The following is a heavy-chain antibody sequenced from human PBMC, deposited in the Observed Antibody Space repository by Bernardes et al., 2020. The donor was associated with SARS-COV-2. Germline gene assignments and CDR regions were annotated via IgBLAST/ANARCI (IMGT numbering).Heavy chain of an antibody. CDR2: ISDSGDST. CDR1: GFTFSSYA. Sequence: GGSLRLSCAASGFTFSSYAMSWVRQAPGKGLEWVSGISDSGDSTYYADSVKGRFTISRDNSKNTLYLQMNSLRAEDTAVYFCAKDRREWEQNFDYWGQGTLVTVSS. D-gene: IGHD1-26*01. V-gene: IGHV3-23*01. CDR3: AKDRREWEQNFDY. J-gene: IGHJ4*02.